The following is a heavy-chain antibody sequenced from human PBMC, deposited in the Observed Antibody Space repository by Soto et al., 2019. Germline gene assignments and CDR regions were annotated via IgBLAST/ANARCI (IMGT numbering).Heavy chain of an antibody. V-gene: IGHV4-31*03. Sequence: SETLSLTCTVSGASISSCGYYWSWTRQQPGKGLEWIGYIYYSGSTYDNPSLKSRVTISVDTSKNQFSLKLSSVTAADTAVYYCARCAVGLQYNWFDPWGQGTLVTVSS. D-gene: IGHD4-4*01. CDR2: IYYSGST. CDR3: ARCAVGLQYNWFDP. CDR1: GASISSCGYY. J-gene: IGHJ5*02.